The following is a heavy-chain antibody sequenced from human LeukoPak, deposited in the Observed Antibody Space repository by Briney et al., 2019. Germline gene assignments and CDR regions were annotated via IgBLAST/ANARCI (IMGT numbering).Heavy chain of an antibody. CDR1: GFTFSSYA. D-gene: IGHD3-22*01. V-gene: IGHV3-23*01. J-gene: IGHJ3*02. Sequence: GGSLRLSCAASGFTFSSYAMSWVRQAPGKGLEWVSAISGSGGSTYYADSVKGRFTISRDNSKNTLYLQMNSLRAEDTAVYYCAKDYDSGGYYYNDAFDIWGQGTMVTVSS. CDR3: AKDYDSGGYYYNDAFDI. CDR2: ISGSGGST.